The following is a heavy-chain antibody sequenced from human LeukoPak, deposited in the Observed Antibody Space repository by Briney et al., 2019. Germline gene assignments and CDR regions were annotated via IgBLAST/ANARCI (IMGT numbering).Heavy chain of an antibody. D-gene: IGHD3-10*01. CDR2: INPNSGGT. CDR1: GYTFTGYY. J-gene: IGHJ4*02. Sequence: ASVKVSCKASGYTFTGYYMHWVRQAPGQGLEWMGWINPNSGGTNYAQKFQGRVTMTRGTSISTAYMELSRLRSDDTAVYYCARDFLQKKRITMVRGVIPPLGYWGQGTLVTVSS. CDR3: ARDFLQKKRITMVRGVIPPLGY. V-gene: IGHV1-2*02.